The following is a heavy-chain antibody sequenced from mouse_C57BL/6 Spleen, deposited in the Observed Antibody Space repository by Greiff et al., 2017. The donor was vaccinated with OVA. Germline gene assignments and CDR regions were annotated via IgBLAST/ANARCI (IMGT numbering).Heavy chain of an antibody. CDR1: GYTFTDSY. CDR2: INPNNGGT. Sequence: VQLQQSGPELVKPGASVKLSCKASGYTFTDSYMNWVKQSPGQSLEWIGDINPNNGGTSYNQKFKGKATLTVDKSSSTAYMELRSLTSEDAAVYYCARGYYGSSPPFAYWGQGTLVTVSA. J-gene: IGHJ3*01. D-gene: IGHD1-1*01. CDR3: ARGYYGSSPPFAY. V-gene: IGHV1-26*01.